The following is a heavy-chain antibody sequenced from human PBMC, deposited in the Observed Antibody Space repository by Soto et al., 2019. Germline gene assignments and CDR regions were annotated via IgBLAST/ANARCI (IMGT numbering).Heavy chain of an antibody. Sequence: GGSLRLSCAASGFTFRNAWMNWVRQAPGKGLEWVGRIKSKTDGGTTDYAAPVKGRFTISRDDSKNTLYLQMNSLKTEDTAVYYCTGHDFWSGYFGMDVWGQGTTDTVSS. CDR1: GFTFRNAW. D-gene: IGHD3-3*01. CDR3: TGHDFWSGYFGMDV. CDR2: IKSKTDGGTT. V-gene: IGHV3-15*07. J-gene: IGHJ6*02.